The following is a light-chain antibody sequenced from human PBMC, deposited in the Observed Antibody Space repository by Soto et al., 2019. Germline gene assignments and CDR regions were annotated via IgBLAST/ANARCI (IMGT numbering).Light chain of an antibody. CDR1: QSVSSSY. Sequence: EIVLTQSPGTLSLSPGERATLSCRASQSVSSSYLAWYQQKPGQAPRLLIYGASSRATGIPDRFSGSGSGTVFTLTISRLEPDDFAVYYWQQYGSSGTFGPGTKVDIK. V-gene: IGKV3-20*01. CDR3: QQYGSSGT. J-gene: IGKJ3*01. CDR2: GAS.